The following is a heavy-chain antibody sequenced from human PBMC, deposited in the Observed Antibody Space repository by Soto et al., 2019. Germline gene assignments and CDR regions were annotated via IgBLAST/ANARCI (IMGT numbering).Heavy chain of an antibody. CDR2: TSSDDGIQ. J-gene: IGHJ4*02. CDR3: AREVVTTQWYFDN. Sequence: VAVTSSDDGIQFYADSVKGRFTISRDNSRNTLYLQMNSLRVEDTAVYYCAREVVTTQWYFDNWGQGILVTVSS. D-gene: IGHD1-1*01. V-gene: IGHV3-30-3*01.